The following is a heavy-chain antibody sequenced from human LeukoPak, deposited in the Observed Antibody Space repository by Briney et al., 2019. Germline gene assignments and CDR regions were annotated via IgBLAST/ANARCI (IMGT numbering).Heavy chain of an antibody. CDR2: ISGSGGST. V-gene: IGHV3-23*01. D-gene: IGHD6-19*01. CDR3: AKGPLIEVAGTTWDY. CDR1: GLTFSSYA. J-gene: IGHJ4*02. Sequence: PGGSLRLSCAASGLTFSSYAMSWVRQSPGKGLEWASAISGSGGSTYYADSMKGRFTISRDNSKNTLYLQMNGLKADDTAVYYCAKGPLIEVAGTTWDYWGQGTLVTVSS.